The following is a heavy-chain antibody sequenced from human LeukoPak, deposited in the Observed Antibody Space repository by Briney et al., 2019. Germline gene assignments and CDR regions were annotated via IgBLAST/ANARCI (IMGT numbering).Heavy chain of an antibody. Sequence: SETLSLTCTVSGGSVSSGSYYWSWIRQPPGKGLEWIGYIYYSGSTNYNPSLKSRVTISVDTSKNQFSLKLSSVTAADTAVYYCARDTRGSYYYYDMDVWGQGTTVTVSS. V-gene: IGHV4-61*01. D-gene: IGHD1-1*01. CDR3: ARDTRGSYYYYDMDV. CDR2: IYYSGST. CDR1: GGSVSSGSYY. J-gene: IGHJ6*02.